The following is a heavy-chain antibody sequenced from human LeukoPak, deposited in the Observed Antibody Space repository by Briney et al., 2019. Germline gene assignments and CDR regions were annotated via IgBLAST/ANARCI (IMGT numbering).Heavy chain of an antibody. CDR2: IYYSGST. CDR1: GGSIRSYY. D-gene: IGHD1-26*01. V-gene: IGHV4-59*01. J-gene: IGHJ4*02. Sequence: SETLSLTXTVSGGSIRSYYWSWIRQPPGKGLEWIGYIYYSGSTNYNPSLKSRVTISVDTSKNQFSLKLSSVTAADTAVYYCAREELRGEYYFDYWGQGTLVTVSS. CDR3: AREELRGEYYFDY.